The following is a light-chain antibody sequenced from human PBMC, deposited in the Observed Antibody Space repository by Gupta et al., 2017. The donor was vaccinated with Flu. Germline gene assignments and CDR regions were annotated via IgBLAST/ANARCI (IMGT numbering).Light chain of an antibody. CDR3: QQRSNWPLT. V-gene: IGKV3-11*01. J-gene: IGKJ4*01. CDR1: QSVSSY. CDR2: DAS. Sequence: EIVLTLSPATLSLSPGERATLSCRASQSVSSYLAWYQKKPGQAPRLLIYDASNRATGIPARFSGSGSGTDFTLTISSLEPEDFAVYYCQQRSNWPLTFGGGTKVEIK.